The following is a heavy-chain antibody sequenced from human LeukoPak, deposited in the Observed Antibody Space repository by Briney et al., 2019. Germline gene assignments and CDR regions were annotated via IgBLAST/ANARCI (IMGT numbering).Heavy chain of an antibody. D-gene: IGHD3-22*01. CDR3: AKFYGTVAPKTRITMIDNYFDY. CDR1: GFTFSSYA. J-gene: IGHJ4*02. V-gene: IGHV3-23*01. CDR2: ISGSGGST. Sequence: GGSLRLSCAASGFTFSSYAMSWVRQAPGKGLEWVSAISGSGGSTYYADSVKGRFTISRDNSKNTLYLQMNSLRAEDTAVYYCAKFYGTVAPKTRITMIDNYFDYWGQGTLVTVSS.